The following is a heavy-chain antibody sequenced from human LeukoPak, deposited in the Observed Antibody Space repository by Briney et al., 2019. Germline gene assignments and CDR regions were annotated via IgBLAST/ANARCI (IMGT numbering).Heavy chain of an antibody. V-gene: IGHV4-34*01. CDR2: INNSGST. CDR1: GGSFRGYY. D-gene: IGHD3-10*01. CDR3: ARVKRWGYLWFGELSPQFDY. Sequence: PSETLSLTCAVYGGSFRGYYWSWIRQPPGKGLEWTGEINNSGSTNYNPSLKSRVTISVDTSKNQFSLKLSSVTAADTAVYYCARVKRWGYLWFGELSPQFDYWGQGTLVTVSS. J-gene: IGHJ4*02.